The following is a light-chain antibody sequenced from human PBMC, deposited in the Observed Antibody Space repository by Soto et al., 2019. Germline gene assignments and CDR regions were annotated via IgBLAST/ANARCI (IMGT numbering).Light chain of an antibody. CDR2: GAS. V-gene: IGKV3-15*01. CDR3: QQYNNWPLT. CDR1: QSVNSN. Sequence: EIVMTQSPATLSVSPGERATLSCRASQSVNSNLAWYQQKPGQAPRLLIYGASGRATGIPARFSGSGSGTEFTLTISSLQSEDFAVYYCQQYNNWPLTFGGGTKVEIK. J-gene: IGKJ4*01.